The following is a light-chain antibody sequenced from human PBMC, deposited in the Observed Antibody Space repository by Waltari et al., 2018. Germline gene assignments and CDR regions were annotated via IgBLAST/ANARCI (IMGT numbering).Light chain of an antibody. CDR3: QQYFVTPFT. J-gene: IGKJ3*01. CDR2: WAS. CDR1: QNIMYSSNKQNF. V-gene: IGKV4-1*01. Sequence: DIVMTQSPDSLAVSLGERATINCRSSQNIMYSSNKQNFLAWYQQKPGQPPKLLIYWASTRQSGVPDRFTGSWSGTDFTLTISSLQPEDVATYYCQQYFVTPFTFGPGTKVEVK.